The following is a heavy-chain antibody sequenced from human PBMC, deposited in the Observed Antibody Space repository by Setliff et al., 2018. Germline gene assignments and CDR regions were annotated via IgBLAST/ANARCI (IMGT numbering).Heavy chain of an antibody. V-gene: IGHV3-21*01. J-gene: IGHJ4*02. CDR3: ASANTTGYYYFDN. CDR2: ISSSSAYI. Sequence: LGESLKISCAASGLIFTSYSMNWVRQAPGKGLEWVSSISSSSAYIYYADSVKGRFTISRDNAKNSVYLQMNSLRAEDTAVYYCASANTTGYYYFDNWGQGTLVTVSS. D-gene: IGHD5-12*01. CDR1: GLIFTSYS.